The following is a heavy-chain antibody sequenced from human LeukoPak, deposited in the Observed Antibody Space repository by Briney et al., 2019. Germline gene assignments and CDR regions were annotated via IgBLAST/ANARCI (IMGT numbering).Heavy chain of an antibody. V-gene: IGHV3-33*01. D-gene: IGHD6-19*01. CDR1: GFTFSSYG. Sequence: GGSLRLSCAASGFTFSSYGMHWGRQAPGKGLEWGAVLWYDGSNKYYADSVKGRFTISRDNSKNTLYLQMNSLRAEDTAVYYCARGPRPEPQWLVLAYWGQGTLVTVSS. CDR3: ARGPRPEPQWLVLAY. J-gene: IGHJ4*02. CDR2: LWYDGSNK.